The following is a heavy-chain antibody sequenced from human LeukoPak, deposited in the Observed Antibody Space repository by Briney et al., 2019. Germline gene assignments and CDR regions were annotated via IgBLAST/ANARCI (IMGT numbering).Heavy chain of an antibody. D-gene: IGHD1-26*01. Sequence: SVRVSCKASGGTFSSYAISWVRQAPGQGLEWMGGIIPIFGTANYAQKFQGRVTITTDESTSTAYMELSSLRSEDTAVYYCARGSGSYFDDAFDIWGQGTMVTVSS. J-gene: IGHJ3*02. V-gene: IGHV1-69*05. CDR3: ARGSGSYFDDAFDI. CDR1: GGTFSSYA. CDR2: IIPIFGTA.